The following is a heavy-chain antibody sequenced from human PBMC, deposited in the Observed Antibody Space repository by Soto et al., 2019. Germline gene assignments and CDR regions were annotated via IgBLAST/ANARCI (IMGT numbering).Heavy chain of an antibody. J-gene: IGHJ4*02. V-gene: IGHV4-31*03. CDR1: GGSISSEGYY. CDR3: ARGKGYSYGPYYFDY. D-gene: IGHD5-18*01. CDR2: IYYSGST. Sequence: SETLSLTCTVSGGSISSEGYYWSWFRQHPGKGLEWIGDIYYSGSTYYNPSLKSRVTISGDTSKNQFSLKLSYVTAADTAVYYCARGKGYSYGPYYFDYWGQGTLVTVSS.